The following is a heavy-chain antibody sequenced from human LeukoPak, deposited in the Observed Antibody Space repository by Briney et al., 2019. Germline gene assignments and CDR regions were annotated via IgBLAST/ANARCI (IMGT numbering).Heavy chain of an antibody. CDR3: AKAGSSSWYYEYFQH. CDR2: ISWNSGSI. D-gene: IGHD6-13*01. V-gene: IGHV3-9*01. CDR1: GFTFSSYW. J-gene: IGHJ1*01. Sequence: PGGSLRLSCAASGFTFSSYWMHWVRQAPGKGLEWVSGISWNSGSIGYADSVKGRFTISRDNAKNSLYLQMNSLRAEDTALYYCAKAGSSSWYYEYFQHWGQGTLVTVSS.